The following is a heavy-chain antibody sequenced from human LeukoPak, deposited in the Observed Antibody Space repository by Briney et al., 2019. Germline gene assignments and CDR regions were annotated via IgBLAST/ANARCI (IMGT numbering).Heavy chain of an antibody. CDR1: GFTFSNYA. Sequence: PGNSLRLSCAASGFTFSNYAVHWVRQAPGKGLEWVALISDDGSNKYYTNSVKGRFTISRDNSKNTLYLQMNGLRAEDTAVYYCATRTSGAFDFGGQGTMVIVS. V-gene: IGHV3-30-3*01. CDR2: ISDDGSNK. J-gene: IGHJ3*01. CDR3: ATRTSGAFDF.